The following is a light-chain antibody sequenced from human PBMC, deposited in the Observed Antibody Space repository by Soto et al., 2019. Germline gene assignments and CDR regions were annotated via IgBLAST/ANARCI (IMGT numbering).Light chain of an antibody. CDR1: SSNIGSGYD. J-gene: IGLJ3*02. CDR2: DNN. Sequence: QSVLTQPPSVSGAPGQRVTISCTGSSSNIGSGYDVHWYQQLPGTAPKLLIYDNNKRPSGIPDRFSASKSGASATLGITGLQTGDEADYYCGTWDTSLSVGVFGGGTKLTVL. V-gene: IGLV1-51*01. CDR3: GTWDTSLSVGV.